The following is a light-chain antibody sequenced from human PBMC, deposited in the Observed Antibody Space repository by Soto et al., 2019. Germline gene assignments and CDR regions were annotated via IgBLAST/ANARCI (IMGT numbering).Light chain of an antibody. V-gene: IGLV2-14*01. CDR1: SSDVGGYNY. CDR2: EVR. J-gene: IGLJ1*01. Sequence: QSVLSQPSSVSGSPGQSITISCTGTSSDVGGYNYVSCDQQHPGKAPKLMIYEVRNRPSGVSNRFSGSKSGNTASLTISGLQAEDESDYYCSSYTSSSTPYVFGTGTKVTVL. CDR3: SSYTSSSTPYV.